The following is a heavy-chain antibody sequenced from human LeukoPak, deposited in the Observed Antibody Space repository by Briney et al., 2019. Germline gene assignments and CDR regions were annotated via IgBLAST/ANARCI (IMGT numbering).Heavy chain of an antibody. CDR3: AIDLPTRTEQQLVRSYYYYGMDV. Sequence: GASVKVSCKASGYTFTSYGISWVRQAPGQGLEWMGWISAYNGNTNYAQKLQGRVTMTTDTSTSTAYMELRSLRSDDTAVCYCAIDLPTRTEQQLVRSYYYYGMDVWGQGTTVTVSS. CDR2: ISAYNGNT. CDR1: GYTFTSYG. J-gene: IGHJ6*02. V-gene: IGHV1-18*01. D-gene: IGHD6-13*01.